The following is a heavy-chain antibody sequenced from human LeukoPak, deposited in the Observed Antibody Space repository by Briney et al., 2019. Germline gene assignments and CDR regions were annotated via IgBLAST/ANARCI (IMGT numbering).Heavy chain of an antibody. CDR2: IYYSGST. V-gene: IGHV4-59*08. D-gene: IGHD3-10*01. CDR3: ARQHYYGSGSRYAFDI. J-gene: IGHJ3*02. Sequence: SETLSLTCTVSGGSISSYYWRWIRQPPGKGLEWIGYIYYSGSTNYNPSLKSRVTISVDTSKNQFSLKLSSVTAADTAVYYCARQHYYGSGSRYAFDIWGQGTMVTVSS. CDR1: GGSISSYY.